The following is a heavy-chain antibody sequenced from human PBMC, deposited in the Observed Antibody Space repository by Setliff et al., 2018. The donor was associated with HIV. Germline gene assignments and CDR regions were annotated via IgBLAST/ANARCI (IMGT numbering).Heavy chain of an antibody. J-gene: IGHJ4*02. CDR1: GGSLTHYY. D-gene: IGHD3-22*01. Sequence: SETLSLTCTVYGGSLTHYYWTWIRQSPGRGLEWIGSISSSGSTTYHPSLRSRVTVSAATSKNQFSLKLTSVTAADTAVYFCARDPHYFDTSGHYSWFYFDYWGQGTLVTVSS. CDR2: ISSSGST. CDR3: ARDPHYFDTSGHYSWFYFDY. V-gene: IGHV4-59*12.